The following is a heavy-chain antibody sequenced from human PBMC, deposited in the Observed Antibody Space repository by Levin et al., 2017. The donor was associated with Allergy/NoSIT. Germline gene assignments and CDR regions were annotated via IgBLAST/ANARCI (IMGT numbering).Heavy chain of an antibody. CDR2: ISGSDFTT. CDR1: GFTFSTYA. J-gene: IGHJ4*02. V-gene: IGHV3-23*01. D-gene: IGHD3-22*01. CDR3: AKVGAYYYYDSRGYYEYIDY. Sequence: PGGSLRLSCAASGFTFSTYAMSWVRQAPGKGLEWVSVISGSDFTTYADSVKGRFTISRDNSKNTLYLQMNSLRAEDTAVYYCAKVGAYYYYDSRGYYEYIDYWGQGTLVTLSS.